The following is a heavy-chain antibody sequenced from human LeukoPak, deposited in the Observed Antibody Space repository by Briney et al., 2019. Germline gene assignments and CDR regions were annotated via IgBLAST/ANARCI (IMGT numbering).Heavy chain of an antibody. V-gene: IGHV3-53*01. J-gene: IGHJ4*02. Sequence: PGGSLRLSCAASGLTVTSNYMSWIRQAPGKGLEWVSAIYSGGDTYYADSVKGRFTISRDNSKNTLYLQMNSLRAEDTAVYYCARPGYSTGAFDYWGQGTLVTVSS. CDR2: IYSGGDT. CDR3: ARPGYSTGAFDY. D-gene: IGHD6-25*01. CDR1: GLTVTSNY.